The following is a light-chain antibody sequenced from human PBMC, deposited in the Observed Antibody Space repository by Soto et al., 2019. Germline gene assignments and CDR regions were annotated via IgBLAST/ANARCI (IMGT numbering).Light chain of an antibody. Sequence: QSALTQPASVSGSPGQSITISCTGTSSDVGGYDHVSWYQQHPGKAPKLIIYDVTVRPSGISPRFSGSKSDNTASLAVSGLQPVDEADYYCSSYTNKDTLLFGGGTKVTVL. CDR2: DVT. CDR3: SSYTNKDTLL. V-gene: IGLV2-14*03. J-gene: IGLJ3*02. CDR1: SSDVGGYDH.